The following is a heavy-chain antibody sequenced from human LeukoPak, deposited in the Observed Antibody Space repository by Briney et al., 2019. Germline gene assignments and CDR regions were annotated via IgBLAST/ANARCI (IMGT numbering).Heavy chain of an antibody. CDR1: GFTFSGYS. CDR3: ARSTPFDY. CDR2: ISSSSSTI. D-gene: IGHD2-15*01. Sequence: GGSLRLSCAASGFTFSGYSMSWIRQAPEKGLEWVSYISSSSSTIYYADSVKGRFTISRDNAKNSLYLQMNSLRDEDTAVYYCARSTPFDYWGQGTLVTVSS. V-gene: IGHV3-48*02. J-gene: IGHJ4*02.